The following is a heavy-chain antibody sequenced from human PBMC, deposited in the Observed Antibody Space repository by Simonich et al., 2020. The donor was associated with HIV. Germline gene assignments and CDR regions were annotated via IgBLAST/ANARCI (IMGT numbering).Heavy chain of an antibody. Sequence: QVQLQQWGAGLLKPSETLSLTCAVYGGSFSGYYWSWNRQPPGKGLEWIGEINHSGSTNYNPSLKSRVTISVDTSKNQFSLKLSSVTAADTAVYYCARGFYQRLYYFDYWGREPWSPSPQ. V-gene: IGHV4-34*01. D-gene: IGHD2-2*01. CDR1: GGSFSGYY. CDR3: ARGFYQRLYYFDY. J-gene: IGHJ4*02. CDR2: INHSGST.